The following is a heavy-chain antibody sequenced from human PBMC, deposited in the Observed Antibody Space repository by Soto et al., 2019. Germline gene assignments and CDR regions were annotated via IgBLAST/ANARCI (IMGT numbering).Heavy chain of an antibody. Sequence: ASVKVSCKASGYTFTGYYMHWVRQAPGQGLEWMGWINPNSGGTNYAQKFQGRVTMTRDTSISTAYMELSRLRSDDTAVYYCARGAYEGFLELLPLPYYYGMDVWGQGTTVTVSS. J-gene: IGHJ6*02. D-gene: IGHD3-3*01. CDR3: ARGAYEGFLELLPLPYYYGMDV. CDR2: INPNSGGT. V-gene: IGHV1-2*02. CDR1: GYTFTGYY.